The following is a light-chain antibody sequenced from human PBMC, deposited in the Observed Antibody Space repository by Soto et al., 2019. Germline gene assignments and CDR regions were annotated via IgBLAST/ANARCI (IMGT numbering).Light chain of an antibody. CDR2: DAS. J-gene: IGKJ1*01. Sequence: DIHMSQSPSTLSASVGDRVTITCRASQSISSWLAWYQQKPGKAPKVLIYDASSLESGVPSRFSGSGSGTEVTLTISSLQPEDVATYYCQKYTSPPQPSGPRTKVDIK. V-gene: IGKV1-5*01. CDR1: QSISSW. CDR3: QKYTSPPQP.